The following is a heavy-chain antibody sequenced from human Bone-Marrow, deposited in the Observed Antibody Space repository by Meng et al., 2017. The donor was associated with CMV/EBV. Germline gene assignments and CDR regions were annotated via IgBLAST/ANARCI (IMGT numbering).Heavy chain of an antibody. D-gene: IGHD4-11*01. CDR1: GGSISSYY. J-gene: IGHJ6*02. CDR3: AREKVNDGMDV. Sequence: SETLSLTCTVSGGSISSYYWSWIRQPPGKGLEWIGYIYYSGSTNYNPSLKSRVTISVDTSKNQFSLKLSSVTAADTAVYYCAREKVNDGMDVWGQGTTVTVSS. V-gene: IGHV4-59*12. CDR2: IYYSGST.